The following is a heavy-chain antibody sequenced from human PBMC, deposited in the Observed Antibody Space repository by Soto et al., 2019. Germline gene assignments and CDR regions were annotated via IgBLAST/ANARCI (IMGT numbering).Heavy chain of an antibody. CDR3: AKDRKDGQCLVWNYFDY. CDR2: ISYDGSNK. Sequence: QVQLVESGGGVVQPGRSLRLSCAASGFTFSSYGMHWVRQAPGKGLEWVAVISYDGSNKYYADSVKGRFTISRDNSKNTLYLQMNSRRAEDTAVYFCAKDRKDGQCLVWNYFDYWCQGTLVTVSS. J-gene: IGHJ4*02. CDR1: GFTFSSYG. D-gene: IGHD6-19*01. V-gene: IGHV3-30*18.